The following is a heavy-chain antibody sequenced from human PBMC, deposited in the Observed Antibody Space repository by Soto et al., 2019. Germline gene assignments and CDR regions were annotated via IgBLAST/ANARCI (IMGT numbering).Heavy chain of an antibody. D-gene: IGHD4-17*01. V-gene: IGHV3-66*01. J-gene: IGHJ4*02. CDR3: ATRMTTAPY. CDR1: GFAVSANY. Sequence: EAHLVGSGGGLVQPGGSLRLSCAASGFAVSANYLSWVRQAPGKGLEWVSLIYSGGDTDYADSVRGRFTISRDNSKNTLHLQMNSLKAEYTAVYYCATRMTTAPYWGQGALVNVSS. CDR2: IYSGGDT.